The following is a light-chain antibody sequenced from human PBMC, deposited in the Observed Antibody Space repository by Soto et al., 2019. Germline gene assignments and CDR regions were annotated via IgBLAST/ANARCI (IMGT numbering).Light chain of an antibody. Sequence: QAVLTQPPSVSGAPGQRVSISCTGSSTNIGAGYGVHWYQQRPGTAPKLLIVGNTIRPSGVPDRFSGSKSGTSATLGITGLQTGDEADYYCGTWDGSLSDVLFGGGTKLTVL. J-gene: IGLJ3*02. CDR2: GNT. CDR3: GTWDGSLSDVL. V-gene: IGLV1-40*01. CDR1: STNIGAGYG.